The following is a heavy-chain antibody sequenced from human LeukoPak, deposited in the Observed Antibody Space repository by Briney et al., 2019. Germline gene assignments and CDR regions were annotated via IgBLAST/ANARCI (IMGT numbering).Heavy chain of an antibody. D-gene: IGHD1-26*01. CDR3: ANSGEVGGS. CDR1: GFNFSNYD. Sequence: GGSLRLSCAASGFNFSNYDMTWVRQAPGKGLEWVSSISASGYSTYYADSVKGRFTISRDNSRNTLYLQMNSLRVEDTAEYCCANSGEVGGSWGQGTLVTVSS. V-gene: IGHV3-23*01. CDR2: ISASGYST. J-gene: IGHJ5*02.